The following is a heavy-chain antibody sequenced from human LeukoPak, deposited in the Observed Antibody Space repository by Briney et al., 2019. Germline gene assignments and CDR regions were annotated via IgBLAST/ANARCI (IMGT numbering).Heavy chain of an antibody. D-gene: IGHD1-7*01. J-gene: IGHJ4*02. CDR3: ARDITGTKILGY. CDR1: GYTFTSYY. V-gene: IGHV1-46*01. CDR2: INPSGGST. Sequence: ASVKVSCKASGYTFTSYYMHWVRQAPGQGLEWMGIINPSGGSTSYAQKFQGRVTMTRDMSTSTVYMELSGLRSEDTAVYYCARDITGTKILGYWGQGTLVTVSS.